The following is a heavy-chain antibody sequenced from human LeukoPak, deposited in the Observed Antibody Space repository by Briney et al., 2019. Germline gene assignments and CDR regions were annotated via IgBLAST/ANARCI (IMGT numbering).Heavy chain of an antibody. D-gene: IGHD2-15*01. J-gene: IGHJ4*02. CDR3: ARYCGAASCYSGFDY. V-gene: IGHV3-23*01. CDR2: ISGDGGT. Sequence: PGVSLRLSCAASGFTFGSYVMSWVRQAPGKGPEWVSAISGDGGTYYADSVKGRFTISRDNSKNTLYLQMNSLGGEDTALYYCARYCGAASCYSGFDYWGQGTLVTVAS. CDR1: GFTFGSYV.